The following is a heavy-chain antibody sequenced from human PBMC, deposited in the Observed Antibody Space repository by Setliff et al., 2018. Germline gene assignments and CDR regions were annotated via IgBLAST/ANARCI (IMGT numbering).Heavy chain of an antibody. CDR1: GFTFGDYT. CDR2: IGSKTYGGVA. J-gene: IGHJ3*02. D-gene: IGHD5-18*01. CDR3: TFARDGYDVFDI. V-gene: IGHV3-49*04. Sequence: PGGSLRLSCTTSGFTFGDYTMTWVRQAPGKGLEWVGLIGSKTYGGVAEYAASVKGRFTISRDDSTNSFYLLMDSLKTEDTAVYYCTFARDGYDVFDIWGQGTMVTVSS.